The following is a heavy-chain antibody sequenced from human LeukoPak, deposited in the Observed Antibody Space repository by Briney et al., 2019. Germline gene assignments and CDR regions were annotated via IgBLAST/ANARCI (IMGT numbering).Heavy chain of an antibody. V-gene: IGHV4-59*01. CDR2: IYYSGST. Sequence: SETLSLTCAVYGGSFSGYYWSWIRQPPGKGLEWIGYIYYSGSTNYNPSLKSRVTISVDTSKNQFSLELSSVTAADTAVYYCARVRPFYYYYGMDVWGQGTTVTVSS. CDR1: GGSFSGYY. CDR3: ARVRPFYYYYGMDV. J-gene: IGHJ6*02.